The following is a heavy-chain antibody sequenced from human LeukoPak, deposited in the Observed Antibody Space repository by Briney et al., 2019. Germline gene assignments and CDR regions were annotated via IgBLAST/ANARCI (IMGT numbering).Heavy chain of an antibody. CDR2: ISGSGGST. V-gene: IGHV3-23*01. J-gene: IGHJ4*02. Sequence: PGGALRLSCAASGFTFSSYAMSWVRQAPGKGLEWVSAISGSGGSTYYADSVKGRFTISRDNSKNTLYLQMNSLRAEDTAVYYCAKPYDYVWGSYGLDYWGQGTLVTVSS. CDR1: GFTFSSYA. CDR3: AKPYDYVWGSYGLDY. D-gene: IGHD3-16*01.